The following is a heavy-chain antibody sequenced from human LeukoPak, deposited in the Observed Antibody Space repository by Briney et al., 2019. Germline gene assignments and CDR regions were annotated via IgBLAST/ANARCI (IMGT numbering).Heavy chain of an antibody. CDR2: VTRSGGST. D-gene: IGHD2-21*01. V-gene: IGHV3-23*01. CDR1: GFTFSTYA. J-gene: IGHJ4*02. Sequence: RGSLRLSCAASGFTFSTYAMSWVRQAPGKGLEWVSSVTRSGGSTYYADSVKGRFTVSRDISKNTLYLQMNSLRAEDTAVYYCAKGQYSPSYCFDYWGQGALVTVSS. CDR3: AKGQYSPSYCFDY.